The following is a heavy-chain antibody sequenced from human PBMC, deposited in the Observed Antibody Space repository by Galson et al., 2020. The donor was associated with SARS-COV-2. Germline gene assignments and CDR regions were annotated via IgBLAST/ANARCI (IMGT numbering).Heavy chain of an antibody. CDR3: ATGPPVRPGRNTIFGVVISFWFDP. CDR1: GYTLTELS. V-gene: IGHV1-24*01. CDR2: FDPEDGET. D-gene: IGHD3-3*01. Sequence: ASVKVSCKVSGYTLTELSMHWVRQAPGKGLEWMGGFDPEDGETIYAQKFQGRVTMTEDTSTDTAYMELSSLRSEDTAVYYCATGPPVRPGRNTIFGVVISFWFDPWGQGTLVTVSS. J-gene: IGHJ5*02.